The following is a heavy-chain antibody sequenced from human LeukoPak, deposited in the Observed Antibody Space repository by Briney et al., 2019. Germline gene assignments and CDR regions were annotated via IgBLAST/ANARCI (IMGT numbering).Heavy chain of an antibody. J-gene: IGHJ4*02. CDR1: GYSISSGYY. D-gene: IGHD2-2*01. CDR2: IYHSGST. CDR3: AKGYCRGNSCYDDRGAFDY. Sequence: SETLSLTCTVSGYSISSGYYWGWIRLPPGKGLQWIGSIYHSGSTYYNPSLKSRVTISVDTSKNQFSLKLSSVTAADTAVYYCAKGYCRGNSCYDDRGAFDYWGQGTLVTVSS. V-gene: IGHV4-38-2*02.